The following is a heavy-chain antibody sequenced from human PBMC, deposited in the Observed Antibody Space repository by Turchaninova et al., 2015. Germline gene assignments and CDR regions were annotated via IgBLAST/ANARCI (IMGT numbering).Heavy chain of an antibody. CDR2: IYYSGST. J-gene: IGHJ4*02. D-gene: IGHD6-6*01. CDR3: ARAVAARPIPPPL. CDR1: GGSISSYY. Sequence: PSETLSLTCTVSGGSISSYYWSWIRQPPGKGLEWIGYIYYSGSTNYNPSLTSRVTISVDTSKNQFSLKLSSVTASATAVSYCARAVAARPIPPPLWGQGTLVTVSS. V-gene: IGHV4-59*01.